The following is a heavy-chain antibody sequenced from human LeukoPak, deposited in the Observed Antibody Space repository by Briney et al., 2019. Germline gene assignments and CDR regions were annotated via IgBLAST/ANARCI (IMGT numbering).Heavy chain of an antibody. Sequence: SETLSLTCTVSGGSISSYYWSWIRQPPGKGLEWIGYIYYSGSTNYNPSLKSRVTISVDTSKNQFSLKLSSVTAADTAVYYCARGGAQEWQVPLNLDYWGQGTLVTVSS. V-gene: IGHV4-59*01. CDR2: IYYSGST. CDR3: ARGGAQEWQVPLNLDY. D-gene: IGHD6-19*01. J-gene: IGHJ4*02. CDR1: GGSISSYY.